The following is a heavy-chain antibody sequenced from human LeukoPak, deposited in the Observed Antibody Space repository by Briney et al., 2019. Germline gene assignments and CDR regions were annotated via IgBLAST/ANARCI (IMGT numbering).Heavy chain of an antibody. CDR3: AGSPHILTGENFDY. CDR2: INPNHGDT. J-gene: IGHJ4*02. D-gene: IGHD3-9*01. CDR1: GYTFTGYY. Sequence: ASVKVSCKASGYTFTGYYMHWVRQAPGQGLEWMGWINPNHGDTNYAQKFQDRVSMTRDTSISTAYMHLSRLRSADTAVYCCAGSPHILTGENFDYWGQGTLLTVSS. V-gene: IGHV1-2*02.